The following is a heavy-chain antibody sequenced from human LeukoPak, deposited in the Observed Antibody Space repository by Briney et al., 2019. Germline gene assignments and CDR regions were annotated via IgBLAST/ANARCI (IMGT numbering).Heavy chain of an antibody. V-gene: IGHV1-8*01. CDR3: ARGFTVTANRDY. CDR2: MNPNSGNT. Sequence: GASVKVSCKASGYTFTRYDIHWVRQATGQGLEWMGWMNPNSGNTGYAQKFQGRVTLTRNTSISTAYMELSSLRSEDTAVYYCARGFTVTANRDYWGQGTLVTVSS. J-gene: IGHJ4*02. CDR1: GYTFTRYD. D-gene: IGHD4-11*01.